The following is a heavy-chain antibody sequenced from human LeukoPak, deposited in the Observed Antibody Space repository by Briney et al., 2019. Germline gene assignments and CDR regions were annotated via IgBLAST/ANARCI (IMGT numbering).Heavy chain of an antibody. CDR3: AREGYYYDSSGYDAFDI. J-gene: IGHJ3*02. CDR2: ISSSGGSI. V-gene: IGHV3-11*04. D-gene: IGHD3-22*01. CDR1: GFTFSDYY. Sequence: GGSLRLSCAAAGFTFSDYYMGWIRQAPGKGLEWVSYISSSGGSIYYADSVKGRFTISRDNAKNSLYLQMNSLRAEDTAVYYCAREGYYYDSSGYDAFDIWGQGTMVTVSS.